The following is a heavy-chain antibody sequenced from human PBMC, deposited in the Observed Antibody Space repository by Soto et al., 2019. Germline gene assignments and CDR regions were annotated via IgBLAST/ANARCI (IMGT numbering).Heavy chain of an antibody. CDR2: INAGNGNT. J-gene: IGHJ5*02. CDR3: ARQLVRGVMYWFDP. CDR1: GYTFTSYA. D-gene: IGHD3-10*01. V-gene: IGHV1-3*01. Sequence: ASVKVSCKASGYTFTSYAMHWVRQAPGQRLEWMGWINAGNGNTKYSQKFQGRVTITRDTSASTAYMELSSLRSEDTAVYYCARQLVRGVMYWFDPWGQGTLVTVSS.